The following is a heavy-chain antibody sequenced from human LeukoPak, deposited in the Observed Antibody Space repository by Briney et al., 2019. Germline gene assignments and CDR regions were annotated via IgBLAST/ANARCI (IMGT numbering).Heavy chain of an antibody. D-gene: IGHD6-19*01. CDR1: GYSFTSYW. Sequence: GESLKISCKGSGYSFTSYWIGWVRQMPGKGLEWMGIIYPGDSDTRYSPSFQGQVTISADKSISTAYLQWSSLKASDTAMYYCASWGYSSGWYGAFDIWGQGTMVTVSS. CDR3: ASWGYSSGWYGAFDI. V-gene: IGHV5-51*01. CDR2: IYPGDSDT. J-gene: IGHJ3*02.